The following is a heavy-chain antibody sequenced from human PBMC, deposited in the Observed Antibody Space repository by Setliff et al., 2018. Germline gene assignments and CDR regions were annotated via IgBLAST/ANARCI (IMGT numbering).Heavy chain of an antibody. J-gene: IGHJ5*01. V-gene: IGHV1-69*13. CDR3: ARELRSPYWHLDS. CDR1: GGTFSSSG. Sequence: SVKVSCKSSGGTFSSSGITWVRQAPGQGLQWLGRFIXILXXXXXXXXXXGRVTITADESTSTGYMELRSLRSDDTAVYYCARELRSPYWHLDSWGQGTQVTVSS. CDR2: FIXILXXX. D-gene: IGHD3-16*01.